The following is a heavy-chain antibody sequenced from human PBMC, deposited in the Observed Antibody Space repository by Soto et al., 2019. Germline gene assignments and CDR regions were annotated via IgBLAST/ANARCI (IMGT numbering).Heavy chain of an antibody. V-gene: IGHV4-34*01. CDR1: GGSFSSYY. Sequence: SETLSLTCAVYGGSFSSYYWSWVRQPPGKGLEWIGAINHSGSTNYNPSLKSRVAISVDTSKNQFSLMLSSVTAADTAVYYCARVRRAVAGNWFYPWGQGTLVTVSS. D-gene: IGHD6-19*01. CDR3: ARVRRAVAGNWFYP. CDR2: INHSGST. J-gene: IGHJ5*02.